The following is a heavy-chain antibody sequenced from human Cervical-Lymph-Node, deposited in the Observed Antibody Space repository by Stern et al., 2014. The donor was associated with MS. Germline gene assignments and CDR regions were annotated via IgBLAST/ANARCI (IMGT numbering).Heavy chain of an antibody. Sequence: VQLVESGGGVVQPGRSLRLSCAASGFTFSTYGMHWVRQAPGKGLEWVAVIWSDGSYKDDADSVKGRFTISRDNSKNTLYLQMTSLRVEDTAVYYCASLDYWGPGTLVTVSS. CDR3: ASLDY. CDR1: GFTFSTYG. J-gene: IGHJ4*02. CDR2: IWSDGSYK. V-gene: IGHV3-33*01.